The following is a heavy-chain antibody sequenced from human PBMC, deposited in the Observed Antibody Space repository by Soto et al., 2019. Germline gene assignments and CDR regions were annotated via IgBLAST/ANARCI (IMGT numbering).Heavy chain of an antibody. CDR3: ARVITMVRGVISAFDI. D-gene: IGHD3-10*01. V-gene: IGHV1-18*01. J-gene: IGHJ3*02. CDR1: GYTYTSYG. Sequence: ASVKVSCKASGYTYTSYGISWVRQATGQGLEWMGWISAYNGNTNYAQKLQGRVTMTTDTSTSTAYMELRSLRSDDTAVYYCARVITMVRGVISAFDIWGQGTMVTVSS. CDR2: ISAYNGNT.